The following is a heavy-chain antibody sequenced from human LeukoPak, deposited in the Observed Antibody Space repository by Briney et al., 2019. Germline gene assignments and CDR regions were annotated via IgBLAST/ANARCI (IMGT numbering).Heavy chain of an antibody. V-gene: IGHV3-11*01. CDR2: ISSSGSTI. Sequence: GGSLRLSCAASGFTFSDYYMSWIRQAPGKGLEWVSYISSSGSTIYYADSVKGRFTISRDNAKNSLYLQMNSLRAEDTAVYYRARKAPHYQDWRCYYPWGQGNLGTGS. CDR3: ARKAPHYQDWRCYYP. D-gene: IGHD3-3*01. J-gene: IGHJ5*02. CDR1: GFTFSDYY.